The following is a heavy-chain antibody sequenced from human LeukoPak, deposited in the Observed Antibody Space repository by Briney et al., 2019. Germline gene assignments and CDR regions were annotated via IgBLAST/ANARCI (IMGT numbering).Heavy chain of an antibody. CDR2: IYTSGST. CDR3: ARDVVLYYDFWSGAFDI. CDR1: GGSISSYY. J-gene: IGHJ3*02. Sequence: SETLSLTCTVSGGSISSYYWSWIRQPAGKGLEWIGCIYTSGSTNYNPSLKSRVTMSVDTSKNQFSLKLSSVTAADTAVYYCARDVVLYYDFWSGAFDIWGQGTMVTVSS. D-gene: IGHD3-3*01. V-gene: IGHV4-4*07.